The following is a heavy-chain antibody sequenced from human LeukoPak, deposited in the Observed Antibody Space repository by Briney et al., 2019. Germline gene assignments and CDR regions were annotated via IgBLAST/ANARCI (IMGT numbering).Heavy chain of an antibody. CDR3: ARDLAITMIVVVINGYDY. Sequence: ASVKVSCQASGYTFTGYYMHWVRQAPGQGLEWMGWINPNSGGTNYAQKFQGRVTMTRDTSISTAYMELSRLRSDDTAVYYCARDLAITMIVVVINGYDYWGQGTLVTVSS. CDR1: GYTFTGYY. D-gene: IGHD3-22*01. V-gene: IGHV1-2*02. J-gene: IGHJ4*02. CDR2: INPNSGGT.